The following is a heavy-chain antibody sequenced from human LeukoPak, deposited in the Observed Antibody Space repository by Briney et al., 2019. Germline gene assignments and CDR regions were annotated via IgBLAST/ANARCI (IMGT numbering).Heavy chain of an antibody. CDR1: GGSISSGDYY. CDR2: IYYSGST. Sequence: SETLSLTRTVSGGSISSGDYYWSWIRQPPGKGLEWIGYIYYSGSTYYNPSLKSRVTISVDTSKNQFSLKLSSVTAADTAVYYCAGGKIQLHFDYWGQGTLVTVSS. CDR3: AGGKIQLHFDY. D-gene: IGHD5-18*01. J-gene: IGHJ4*02. V-gene: IGHV4-30-4*08.